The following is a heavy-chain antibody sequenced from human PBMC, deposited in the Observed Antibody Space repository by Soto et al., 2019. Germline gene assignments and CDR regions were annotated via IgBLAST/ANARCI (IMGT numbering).Heavy chain of an antibody. CDR1: GFTFSSYA. CDR2: ISYDGSNK. J-gene: IGHJ4*02. V-gene: IGHV3-30-3*01. Sequence: PGGSLRLSCAASGFTFSSYAMHWVRQAPGKGLEWVAVISYDGSNKYYADSVKGRFTISRDNSKNTLYLQMNSLRAEDTAVYYCAGEQGGFDYWGQGTLVTVSS. CDR3: AGEQGGFDY.